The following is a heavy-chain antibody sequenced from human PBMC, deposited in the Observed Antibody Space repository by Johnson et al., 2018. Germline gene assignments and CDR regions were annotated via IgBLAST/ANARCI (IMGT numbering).Heavy chain of an antibody. CDR3: AKGAVAGTPRNYYSYHMDV. Sequence: QVQLVESGGDVVQPGRSLRLSCGASGFPFSRHDMHWVRQAPGKGLEWVAVIAYDGSNNDYAESVKGRFTLSRDNSKDTLYLQMNSLRVEDTAVYYCAKGAVAGTPRNYYSYHMDVWGKGTTVTVSS. D-gene: IGHD6-13*01. CDR2: IAYDGSNN. J-gene: IGHJ6*03. CDR1: GFPFSRHD. V-gene: IGHV3-30*18.